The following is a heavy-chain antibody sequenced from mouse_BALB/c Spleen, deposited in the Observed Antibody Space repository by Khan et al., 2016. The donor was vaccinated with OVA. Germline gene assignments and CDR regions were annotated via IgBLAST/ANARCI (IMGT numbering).Heavy chain of an antibody. J-gene: IGHJ4*01. CDR2: ISTYTGEP. CDR3: TRPPHFSYVLVY. CDR1: GYTFTNYG. Sequence: QVQLKESGPELKKPGETVKISCKASGYTFTNYGMNWVKQAPGKALKWMGWISTYTGEPTYADDFKGRFAFSLETSASTAYLQINNLKNEDTATYFCTRPPHFSYVLVYWGQGTSFTVSS. V-gene: IGHV9-3-1*01.